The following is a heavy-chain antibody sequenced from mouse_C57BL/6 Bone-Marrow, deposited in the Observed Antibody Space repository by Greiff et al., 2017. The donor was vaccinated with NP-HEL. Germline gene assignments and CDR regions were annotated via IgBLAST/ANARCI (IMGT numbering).Heavy chain of an antibody. CDR3: ARQRRLRFAY. CDR2: IDPSDSYT. J-gene: IGHJ3*01. D-gene: IGHD3-2*02. CDR1: GYTFTSYW. V-gene: IGHV1-59*01. Sequence: QVQLQQPGAELVRPGTSVKLSCKASGYTFTSYWMPWVKQRPGQGLEWIGVIDPSDSYTNYNQKFKGKATLTVDTSSSTAYMQLSSLTSEDSAVYDCARQRRLRFAYGGQGTLVTVSA.